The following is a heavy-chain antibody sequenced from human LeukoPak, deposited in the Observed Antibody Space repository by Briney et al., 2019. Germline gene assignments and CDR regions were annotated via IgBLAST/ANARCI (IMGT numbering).Heavy chain of an antibody. CDR1: GYTFTSYG. CDR2: ISAYNGNT. V-gene: IGHV1-18*01. D-gene: IGHD3-10*01. CDR3: ARGITMVRGVILFY. Sequence: ASVKVSCKDSGYTFTSYGISWVRQAPGQGLEWMGWISAYNGNTNYAQKLQGRVTMTTDTSTSTAYMELSSLRSEDTAVYYCARGITMVRGVILFYWGQGTLVTVSS. J-gene: IGHJ4*02.